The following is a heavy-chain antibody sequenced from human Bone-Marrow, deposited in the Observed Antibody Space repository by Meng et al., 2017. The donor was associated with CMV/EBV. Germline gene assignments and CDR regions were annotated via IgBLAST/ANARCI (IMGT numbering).Heavy chain of an antibody. CDR2: IYYSGST. V-gene: IGHV4-39*07. Sequence: SETLSLTCTVSGGSISSSSYYWGWIRQPPGKGLEWIGSIYYSGSTNYNPSLKSRVTISVDTSKNQFSLKLSSVTAADTAVYYCARVGYGSGSYYYYYYGMDVWGQGTTVTVSS. CDR1: GGSISSSSYY. J-gene: IGHJ6*02. D-gene: IGHD3-10*01. CDR3: ARVGYGSGSYYYYYYGMDV.